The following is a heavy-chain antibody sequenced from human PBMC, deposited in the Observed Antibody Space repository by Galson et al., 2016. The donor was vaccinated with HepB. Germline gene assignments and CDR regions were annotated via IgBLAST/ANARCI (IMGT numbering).Heavy chain of an antibody. Sequence: SVKVSCKASAYVFVTHGFSWVRQAPGQGLEWMAWISPYSGDTYYSHKFQGRVALTTVTSTGTAYMEMRSLRSDDTAVYYCARDKRFSCVNGVCSLGDQYFGMDVWGQGTTVIVSS. J-gene: IGHJ6*02. CDR1: AYVFVTHG. CDR2: ISPYSGDT. D-gene: IGHD3-16*01. CDR3: ARDKRFSCVNGVCSLGDQYFGMDV. V-gene: IGHV1-18*01.